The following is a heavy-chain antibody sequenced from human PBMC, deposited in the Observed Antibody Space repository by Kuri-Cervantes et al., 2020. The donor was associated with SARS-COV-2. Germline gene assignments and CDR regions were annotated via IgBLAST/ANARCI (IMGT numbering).Heavy chain of an antibody. J-gene: IGHJ4*02. CDR2: ISGSGGST. V-gene: IGHV3-23*01. Sequence: GESLKISCAASGFTFSNYAMSWVRQAPGKGLEWVSTISGSGGSTYYADSVQGRFTISRDNSKNTLYLLMNSLRAEDTAVYYCNFDYWGQGTLVTVSS. CDR1: GFTFSNYA. CDR3: NFDY.